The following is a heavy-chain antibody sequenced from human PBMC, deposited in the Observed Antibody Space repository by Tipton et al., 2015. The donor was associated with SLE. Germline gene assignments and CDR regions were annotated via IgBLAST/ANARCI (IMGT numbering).Heavy chain of an antibody. CDR1: GGSINTGSYY. J-gene: IGHJ6*04. D-gene: IGHD3-10*01. Sequence: TLSLTCTVSGGSINTGSYYWGWIRQPPGRGLEWIGSVYYSGSIYSTPSLKSRVTMSVDTSKNQISLKLSSVTVADTAVYYCARDPIGEGMDVWGKGTTVTVSS. CDR3: ARDPIGEGMDV. CDR2: VYYSGSI. V-gene: IGHV4-39*07.